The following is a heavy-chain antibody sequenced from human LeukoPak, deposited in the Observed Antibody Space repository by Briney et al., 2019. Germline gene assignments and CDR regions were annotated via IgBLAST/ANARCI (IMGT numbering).Heavy chain of an antibody. CDR3: ARRPRYSGSYFDY. Sequence: PGRSLRLSCAASGFTFSSYGMHWVRQAPGKGLEWVAVIWYDGSNKYYADSVKGRFTISRDNSKNTLYLQMNSLRAEDTAVYCCARRPRYSGSYFDYWGQGTLVTVSS. D-gene: IGHD1-26*01. CDR1: GFTFSSYG. J-gene: IGHJ4*02. V-gene: IGHV3-33*01. CDR2: IWYDGSNK.